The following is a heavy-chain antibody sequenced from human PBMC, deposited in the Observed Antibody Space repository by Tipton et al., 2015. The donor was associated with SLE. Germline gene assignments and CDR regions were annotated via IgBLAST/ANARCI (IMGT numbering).Heavy chain of an antibody. CDR2: ISSSGSTI. Sequence: SLRLSCAASGFTFSSYEMNWVRQAPGKGLEWVSYISSSGSTIYYADSVKGRFTISRDNAKNSLYLQMNSLGAEDTAVYYCVRSPNIAAAATIDYWGQGTLVTVSS. CDR1: GFTFSSYE. D-gene: IGHD6-13*01. V-gene: IGHV3-48*03. CDR3: VRSPNIAAAATIDY. J-gene: IGHJ4*02.